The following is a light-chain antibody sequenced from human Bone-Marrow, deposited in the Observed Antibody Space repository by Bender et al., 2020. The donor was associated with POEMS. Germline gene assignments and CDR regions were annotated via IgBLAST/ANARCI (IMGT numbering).Light chain of an antibody. CDR3: QSYDTNNVI. Sequence: NFMLTQPHSVSGSPGKTVTISCTGSSGSIASNFVQWYQQRPGSAPTTLIYDDNQRPSGVPDRFSGSIDSSSNSASLTISGLRTEDEADYYCQSYDTNNVIFGGGTKLTVL. CDR1: SGSIASNF. V-gene: IGLV6-57*02. CDR2: DDN. J-gene: IGLJ2*01.